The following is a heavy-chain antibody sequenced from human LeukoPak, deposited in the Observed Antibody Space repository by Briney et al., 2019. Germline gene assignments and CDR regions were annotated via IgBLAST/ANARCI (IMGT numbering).Heavy chain of an antibody. CDR2: INHSGST. Sequence: SETLSLSCAVYGGSFSGYYWSWIRQPPGKGLEWIGGINHSGSTNYNPSLKSRVTISVDTSKNQFSLKLSSVTAADTAVYYCARVPSSRIRVNWFDPWGQGTLVTVSS. CDR1: GGSFSGYY. D-gene: IGHD3-10*01. CDR3: ARVPSSRIRVNWFDP. J-gene: IGHJ5*02. V-gene: IGHV4-34*01.